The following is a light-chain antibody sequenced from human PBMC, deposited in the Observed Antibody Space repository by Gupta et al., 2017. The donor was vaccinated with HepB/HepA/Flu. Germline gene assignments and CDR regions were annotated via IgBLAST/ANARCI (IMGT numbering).Light chain of an antibody. CDR2: AAS. CDR1: QSVSSSY. CDR3: QQYGSSPLFT. Sequence: EIVLTQSPGTLSLSPGDTATLACRASQSVSSSYLAWYQQRPGQAPRLLIYAASSRATGIPDRFSGSGSGTDFTLTISRLEPEDFAVYYCQQYGSSPLFTFGPGTKVDVK. V-gene: IGKV3-20*01. J-gene: IGKJ3*01.